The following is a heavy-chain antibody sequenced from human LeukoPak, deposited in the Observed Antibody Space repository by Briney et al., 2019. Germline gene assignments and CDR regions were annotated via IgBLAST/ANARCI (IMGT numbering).Heavy chain of an antibody. CDR1: GDSISIYY. CDR3: ARDIDYYGSGDGFDY. V-gene: IGHV4-4*07. Sequence: SETLSLTCTVSGDSISIYYWSWIRQPAGKGLEWIGRIYTSGSTNYNPSLKSRVTMSVDTSKNQFSLKLSSVTAADTAVYYCARDIDYYGSGDGFDYWGQGTLVTVSS. J-gene: IGHJ4*02. CDR2: IYTSGST. D-gene: IGHD3-10*01.